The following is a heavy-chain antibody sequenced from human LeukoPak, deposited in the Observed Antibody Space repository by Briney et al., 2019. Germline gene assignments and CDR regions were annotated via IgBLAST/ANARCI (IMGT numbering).Heavy chain of an antibody. CDR2: IIPIFGTA. D-gene: IGHD1-26*01. V-gene: IGHV1-69*13. J-gene: IGHJ5*02. Sequence: GASVKVSCKASVGTFSSYAISWVRQAPGQGLEWMGGIIPIFGTANYAQKFQGRVTNTADESTSTAYRELSSLRSEDTAVYYCARRGRGYNWFDPWGQGTLVTVSS. CDR1: VGTFSSYA. CDR3: ARRGRGYNWFDP.